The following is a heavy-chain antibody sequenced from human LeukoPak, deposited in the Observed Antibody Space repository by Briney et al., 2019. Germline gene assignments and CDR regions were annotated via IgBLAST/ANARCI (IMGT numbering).Heavy chain of an antibody. CDR1: GGTFSSYA. CDR2: ISAYNGNT. D-gene: IGHD5-12*01. V-gene: IGHV1-18*01. CDR3: AREPPAYRGAFDI. J-gene: IGHJ3*02. Sequence: ASVKVSCKASGGTFSSYAISWVRQAPGQGVEWMGWISAYNGNTNYAQKLQGRVTMTTDTSTSTAYMELRSLRSDDTAVYYCAREPPAYRGAFDIWGQGTMVTVSS.